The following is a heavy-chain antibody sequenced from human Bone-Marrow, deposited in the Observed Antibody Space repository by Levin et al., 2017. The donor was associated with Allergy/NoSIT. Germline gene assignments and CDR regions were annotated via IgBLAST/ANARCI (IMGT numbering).Heavy chain of an antibody. CDR1: RFSLRSYD. J-gene: IGHJ2*01. CDR2: IGSAGDT. V-gene: IGHV3-13*01. CDR3: VRVSRAAGTDVYWYFDL. Sequence: QPGGSLRLSCAASRFSLRSYDMHWVRQTTGKALDWVSGIGSAGDTYYPDSVKGRFTISRENAKNSLYLQMNSLRAGDTATYYCVRVSRAAGTDVYWYFDLWGRGTLVTVSS. D-gene: IGHD6-13*01.